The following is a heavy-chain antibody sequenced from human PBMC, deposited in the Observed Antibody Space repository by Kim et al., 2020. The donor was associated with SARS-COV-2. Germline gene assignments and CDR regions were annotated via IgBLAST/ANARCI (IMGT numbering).Heavy chain of an antibody. V-gene: IGHV1-2*06. CDR1: GYTFTGYY. D-gene: IGHD2-2*02. CDR3: ARERDIVVVPAAIRWFDP. J-gene: IGHJ5*02. Sequence: ASVKVSCKASGYTFTGYYMHWVRQAPGQGLEWMGRINPNSGGTNYAQKFQGRVTMTRDTSISTAYMELSRLRSDDTAVYYCARERDIVVVPAAIRWFDPWGQGTLVTVSS. CDR2: INPNSGGT.